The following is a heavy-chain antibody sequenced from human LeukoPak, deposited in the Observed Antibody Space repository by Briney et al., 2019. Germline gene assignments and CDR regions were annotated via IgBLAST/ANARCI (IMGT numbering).Heavy chain of an antibody. CDR3: AKSYYDSSGYYDAFDI. CDR1: GGSISSSSYY. Sequence: TSETLSLTCTVSGGSISSSSYYWGWIRQPPGKGLEWIGSIYYSGSTYYNPSLKSRVTISVDTSKNQFSLKLSSVTAADTAVYYCAKSYYDSSGYYDAFDIWGQGTMVTVSS. D-gene: IGHD3-22*01. J-gene: IGHJ3*02. CDR2: IYYSGST. V-gene: IGHV4-39*07.